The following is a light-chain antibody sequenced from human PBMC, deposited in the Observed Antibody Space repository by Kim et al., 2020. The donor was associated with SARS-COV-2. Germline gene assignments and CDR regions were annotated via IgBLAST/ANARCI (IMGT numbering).Light chain of an antibody. V-gene: IGKV3-11*01. Sequence: LSPVERATLSCRVSQSISNYLAWYQQKPGQAPRLLIYDASNRATGIPPRFSGSGSGTDFTLTISSLEPEDFAIYYCQQRSNWPLTFGGGTKVDIK. CDR3: QQRSNWPLT. J-gene: IGKJ4*01. CDR2: DAS. CDR1: QSISNY.